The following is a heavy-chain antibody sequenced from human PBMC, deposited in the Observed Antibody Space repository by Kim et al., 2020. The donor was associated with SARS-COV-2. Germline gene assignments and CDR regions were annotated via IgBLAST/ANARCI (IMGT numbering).Heavy chain of an antibody. D-gene: IGHD2-2*01. CDR1: GGTFSSYA. Sequence: SVKVSCKASGGTFSSYAISWVRQAPGQGLEWMGGIIPIFGTANYAQKFQGRVTITADESTSTAYMELSSLRSEDTAVYYCARGRCSSTSCYAADISYYYGMDVWGQGPTVTVSS. J-gene: IGHJ6*02. CDR3: ARGRCSSTSCYAADISYYYGMDV. CDR2: IIPIFGTA. V-gene: IGHV1-69*13.